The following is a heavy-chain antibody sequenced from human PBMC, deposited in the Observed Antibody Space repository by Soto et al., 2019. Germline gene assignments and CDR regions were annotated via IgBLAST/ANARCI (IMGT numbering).Heavy chain of an antibody. D-gene: IGHD6-13*01. CDR2: ISDNGGTT. Sequence: GGSLRLSCAASEFTFSNYAMSWVRQAPGKGLEWVSSISDNGGTTYYADSVKGRFTISRDNSKNTLYLQMNSLRAEDTAVYYCAKGRFSSSWYRDLDYWGQGTLVTVSS. CDR3: AKGRFSSSWYRDLDY. J-gene: IGHJ4*02. V-gene: IGHV3-23*01. CDR1: EFTFSNYA.